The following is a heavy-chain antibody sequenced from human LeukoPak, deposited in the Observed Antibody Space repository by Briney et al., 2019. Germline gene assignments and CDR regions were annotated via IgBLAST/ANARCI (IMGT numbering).Heavy chain of an antibody. CDR2: IYSGGNT. J-gene: IGHJ4*02. D-gene: IGHD3-9*01. V-gene: IGHV3-53*01. CDR3: AREFDYGTLPGPY. CDR1: GLNVKNNY. Sequence: GGSLRLSCVASGLNVKNNYMFWVRQSPVKGLEWVSIIYSGGNTFYADSVKGRFTISRDNSKNTLYLQMTSLKAEDTGVYYCAREFDYGTLPGPYWGPGTLVIVSS.